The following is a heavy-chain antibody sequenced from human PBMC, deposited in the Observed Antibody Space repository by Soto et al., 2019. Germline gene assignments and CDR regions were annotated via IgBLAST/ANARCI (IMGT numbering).Heavy chain of an antibody. V-gene: IGHV6-1*01. J-gene: IGHJ4*02. D-gene: IGHD6-13*01. CDR3: ARRIHSSHMFDS. Sequence: SQTLSLTRDISGASVSSDIVAWHWIRQSPSRGLEWLGRTYYASTWIKEYALSVRRRRSINADTSKNQCSQQLNSVTPEDTATYYCARRIHSSHMFDSWGQGALVTVSS. CDR1: GASVSSDIVA. CDR2: TYYASTWIK.